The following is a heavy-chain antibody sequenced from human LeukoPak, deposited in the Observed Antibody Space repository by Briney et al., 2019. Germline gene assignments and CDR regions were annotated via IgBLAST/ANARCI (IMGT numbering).Heavy chain of an antibody. CDR3: AKSSYYDSSGFYREYYFDY. V-gene: IGHV3-23*01. D-gene: IGHD3-22*01. J-gene: IGHJ4*02. CDR2: ISGTGGST. Sequence: GGSLRLSCVASGFSFNNFGMTWVRQAPGRGLEWVSSISGTGGSTHYADSVKGRFTISRDNSKNTLYLQMNSLRAGDTAVYYCAKSSYYDSSGFYREYYFDYWGQGTLVPVSS. CDR1: GFSFNNFG.